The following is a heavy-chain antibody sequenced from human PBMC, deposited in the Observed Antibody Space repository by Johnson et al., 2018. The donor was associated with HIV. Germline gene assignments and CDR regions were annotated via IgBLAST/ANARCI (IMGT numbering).Heavy chain of an antibody. J-gene: IGHJ3*02. CDR2: IKQDGSEK. CDR1: GFTFSSYW. Sequence: VRLVESGGGLVQPGGSLRLSCAASGFTFSSYWMSWVRQAPGKGLEWVANIKQDGSEKYYVDSVKGRVTISRDNAKNSLYLQMNSLRAEDTAVYYCARALGRDGYRNDAFDIWGQGTMVTVSS. D-gene: IGHD5-24*01. CDR3: ARALGRDGYRNDAFDI. V-gene: IGHV3-7*01.